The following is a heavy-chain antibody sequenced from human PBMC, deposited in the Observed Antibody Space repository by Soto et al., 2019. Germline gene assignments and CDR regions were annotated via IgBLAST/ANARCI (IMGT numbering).Heavy chain of an antibody. J-gene: IGHJ6*02. CDR1: GFTFSSYA. D-gene: IGHD5-12*01. CDR2: ISGSGGST. V-gene: IGHV3-23*01. CDR3: ARCFVDIVATIPLDGMDV. Sequence: GGSLRLSCAASGFTFSSYAMSWVRQAPGKGLEWVSAISGSGGSTYYADSVKGRFTISRDNSKNTLYLQMNSLRAEDTAVYYCARCFVDIVATIPLDGMDVWGQGTTVTVSS.